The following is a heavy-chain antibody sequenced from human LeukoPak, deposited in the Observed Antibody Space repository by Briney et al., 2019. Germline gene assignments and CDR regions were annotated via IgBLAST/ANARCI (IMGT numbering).Heavy chain of an antibody. CDR3: AIIIGGVGYFDL. J-gene: IGHJ2*01. CDR1: GGSISTYY. Sequence: SENLSLMYTVSGGSISTYYWSSIRQPPGKGLEWIGYIHYSGSTNYNPSLKSRVAISVDTSKNQFSLKLSFVSAADTAVCYGAIIIGGVGYFDLCGRGTLVTVSS. V-gene: IGHV4-59*08. D-gene: IGHD3-10*01. CDR2: IHYSGST.